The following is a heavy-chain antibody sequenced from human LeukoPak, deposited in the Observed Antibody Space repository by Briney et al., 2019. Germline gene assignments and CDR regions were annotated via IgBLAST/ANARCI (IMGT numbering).Heavy chain of an antibody. CDR1: GFTVSSNY. D-gene: IGHD2/OR15-2a*01. J-gene: IGHJ4*02. CDR2: IYSAGST. CDR3: AGDSSSFPNYFDS. V-gene: IGHV3-53*01. Sequence: GGSLRLSCEGTGFTVSSNYMSWVRQAPGKGLEWVSLIYSAGSTFYADSVKGRFTISRDNSKNTLYLQMNSLRAEDTALYFCAGDSSSFPNYFDSWGQGTLVTVSS.